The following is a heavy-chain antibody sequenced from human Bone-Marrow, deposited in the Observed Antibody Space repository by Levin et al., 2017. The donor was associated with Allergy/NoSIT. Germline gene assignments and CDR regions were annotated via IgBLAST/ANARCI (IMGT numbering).Heavy chain of an antibody. CDR2: MNPNSGNT. V-gene: IGHV1-8*01. J-gene: IGHJ6*02. CDR1: GYTFTSYD. CDR3: AREYCSGGSCYPKDYYYYGMDV. Sequence: EASVKVSCKASGYTFTSYDINWVRQATGQGLEWMGWMNPNSGNTGYAQKFQGRVTMTRNTSISTAYMELSSLRSEDTAVYYCAREYCSGGSCYPKDYYYYGMDVWGQGTTVTVSS. D-gene: IGHD2-15*01.